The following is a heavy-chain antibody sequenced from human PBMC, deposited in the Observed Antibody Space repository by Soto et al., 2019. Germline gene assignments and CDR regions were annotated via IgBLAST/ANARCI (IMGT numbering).Heavy chain of an antibody. CDR2: INHSGST. CDR3: ASSGYSSGWYMG. J-gene: IGHJ4*02. D-gene: IGHD6-19*01. Sequence: SETLSLTCAVYSGSFSDYYWSWIRQPPGKGLEWIGEINHSGSTNYNPSLKSRVTISVDTSKHQFSLMLSSVTAADTAVYYCASSGYSSGWYMGWGQGTLVTVSS. CDR1: SGSFSDYY. V-gene: IGHV4-34*01.